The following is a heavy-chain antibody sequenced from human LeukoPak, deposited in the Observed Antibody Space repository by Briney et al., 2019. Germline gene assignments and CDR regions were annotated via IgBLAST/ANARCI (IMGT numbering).Heavy chain of an antibody. CDR1: GGSISSYY. Sequence: SETLSPTCTVSGGSISSYYWSWIRQPAGKGLEWIGRIYTSGSTNYNPSLKSRVTMSVDTSKNQFSLKLSSVTAADTAVYYCARESLDYDFWSGYYDYWGQGTLVTVSS. J-gene: IGHJ4*02. V-gene: IGHV4-4*07. CDR3: ARESLDYDFWSGYYDY. D-gene: IGHD3-3*01. CDR2: IYTSGST.